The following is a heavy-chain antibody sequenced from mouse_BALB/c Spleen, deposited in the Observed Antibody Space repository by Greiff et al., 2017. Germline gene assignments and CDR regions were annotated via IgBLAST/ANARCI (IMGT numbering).Heavy chain of an antibody. J-gene: IGHJ4*01. V-gene: IGHV5-17*02. CDR3: AREGYGNYYAMDY. Sequence: EVQLVESGGGLVQPGGSRKLSCAASGFTFSSFGMHWVRQAPEKGLEWVAYISSGSSTIYYADTVKGRFTISRDNPKNTLFLQMTSLRSEDTAMYYCAREGYGNYYAMDYWGQGTSVTVSS. CDR1: GFTFSSFG. CDR2: ISSGSSTI. D-gene: IGHD2-1*01.